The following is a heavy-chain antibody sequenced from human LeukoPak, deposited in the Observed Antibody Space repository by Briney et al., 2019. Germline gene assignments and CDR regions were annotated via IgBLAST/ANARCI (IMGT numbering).Heavy chain of an antibody. D-gene: IGHD3-22*01. J-gene: IGHJ2*01. Sequence: KPSETLSLTCTVSGGSISSYYWSWIRQPPGKGLEWIGHIYYSGSTNYNPSLKSRVTISVDTSKNQFSLKLSSVTAADTAVYYCARSPVRHIVVVIKHYWYFDLWGRGTLVTVSS. CDR1: GGSISSYY. CDR3: ARSPVRHIVVVIKHYWYFDL. V-gene: IGHV4-59*01. CDR2: IYYSGST.